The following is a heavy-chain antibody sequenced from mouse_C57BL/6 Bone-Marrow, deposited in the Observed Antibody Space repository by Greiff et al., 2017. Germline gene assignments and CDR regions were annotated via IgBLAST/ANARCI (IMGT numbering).Heavy chain of an antibody. CDR1: GYTFTNYW. CDR2: MHPNGGSP. CDR3: TRTNDYDDYTMDY. Sequence: VQLQPPGAELVKPGASVKLSCKASGYTFTNYWMHWVKQRPGQGLEWIGMMHPNGGSPDYNEKFKSEATLSVDKSSRTAYMELSSLSSADSSVDYWTRTNDYDDYTMDYWGQGTSGTVSS. D-gene: IGHD2-4*01. J-gene: IGHJ4*01. V-gene: IGHV1-64*01.